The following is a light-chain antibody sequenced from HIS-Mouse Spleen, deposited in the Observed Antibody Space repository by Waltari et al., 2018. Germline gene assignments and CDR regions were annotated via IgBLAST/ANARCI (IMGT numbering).Light chain of an antibody. Sequence: EIVLTQSPGTLSLSPGDRATLSCRASQSVSSSYLAWYQQKPGQAPRLLIYGASSRATGIPDRFSGSGSGTDFTLTISRLEPEDFAVYYCQQYGSPYTFGQGTKLEIK. J-gene: IGKJ2*01. V-gene: IGKV3-20*01. CDR2: GAS. CDR1: QSVSSSY. CDR3: QQYGSPYT.